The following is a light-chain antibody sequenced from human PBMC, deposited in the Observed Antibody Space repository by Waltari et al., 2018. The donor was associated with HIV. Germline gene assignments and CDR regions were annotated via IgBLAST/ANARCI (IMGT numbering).Light chain of an antibody. Sequence: QSALTQPASVSGSPGQSITISCTGTSSDVGSYNLVSWYQQHPGRAPKLIIYDITKRPSVVSNRFSGSKSGNTASLTISGLQAEDEAEYYCCSYAGSSTFVVFGGGTKLTVL. CDR3: CSYAGSSTFVV. J-gene: IGLJ2*01. V-gene: IGLV2-23*02. CDR2: DIT. CDR1: SSDVGSYNL.